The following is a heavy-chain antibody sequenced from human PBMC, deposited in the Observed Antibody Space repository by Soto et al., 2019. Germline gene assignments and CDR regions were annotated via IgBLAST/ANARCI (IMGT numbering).Heavy chain of an antibody. CDR1: GGSISSYY. Sequence: QVQLQESGPGLVKPSETLSLTCTVSGGSISSYYWSWIRQPPGKGLEWIGYIYYSGSTNYNPSLKSRVTISVDTSKNQFSLKLRSVTAADTAVYYCARNPPRYDILTGSGEDYYYYYMDVWGKGTTVTVSS. V-gene: IGHV4-59*08. CDR3: ARNPPRYDILTGSGEDYYYYYMDV. CDR2: IYYSGST. J-gene: IGHJ6*03. D-gene: IGHD3-9*01.